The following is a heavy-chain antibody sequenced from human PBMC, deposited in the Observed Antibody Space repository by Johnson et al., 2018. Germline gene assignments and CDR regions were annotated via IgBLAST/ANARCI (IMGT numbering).Heavy chain of an antibody. CDR3: ARHYDKDYGDYGELDY. CDR1: GYTFTTHW. D-gene: IGHD4-17*01. J-gene: IGHJ4*02. V-gene: IGHV5-51*01. CDR2: IYPGDSDT. Sequence: VQLVQSGAEVKKPGESLKISCKGSGYTFTTHWIAWVRQMSGKGLEWMGIIYPGDSDTRYSPSVLGQVTISADKSTSTVYLQWSSLKASDTAMYYCARHYDKDYGDYGELDYWGQGTLVTVSS.